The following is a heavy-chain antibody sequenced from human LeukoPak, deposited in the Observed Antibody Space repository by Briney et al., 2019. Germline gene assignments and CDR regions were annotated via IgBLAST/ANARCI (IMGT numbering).Heavy chain of an antibody. V-gene: IGHV4-34*01. J-gene: IGHJ4*02. CDR2: INHSGST. Sequence: SETLSLTCAVYGESFSGYYWSWIRQPPGKGLEWIGEINHSGSTNYNPSLKSRVTISVDTSKNQFSLKLSSVAAADMAVYYCARGLDWSSTSCPIYYFDYWGQGTLVSVFS. D-gene: IGHD2-2*01. CDR1: GESFSGYY. CDR3: ARGLDWSSTSCPIYYFDY.